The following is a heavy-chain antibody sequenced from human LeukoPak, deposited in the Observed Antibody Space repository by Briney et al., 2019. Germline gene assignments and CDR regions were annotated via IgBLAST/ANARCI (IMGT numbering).Heavy chain of an antibody. CDR1: GFTFSSYG. CDR3: AKDRIAAAPYYYYYMDV. J-gene: IGHJ6*03. D-gene: IGHD6-13*01. Sequence: GGSLRLSCAASGFTFSSYGMHWVRQAPGKGLEWVAFIRYDGSNKYYADSVKGRFTISRDNSKNTLYLQMNSLRAEDTAVYYCAKDRIAAAPYYYYYMDVWGKGTTVTVSS. V-gene: IGHV3-30*02. CDR2: IRYDGSNK.